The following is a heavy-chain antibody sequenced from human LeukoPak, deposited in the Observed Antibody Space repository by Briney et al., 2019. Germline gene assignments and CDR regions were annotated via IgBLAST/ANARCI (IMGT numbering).Heavy chain of an antibody. CDR1: GFTFSSHT. D-gene: IGHD5-24*01. J-gene: IGHJ4*02. Sequence: GGSLRLSCVASGFTFSSHTMNWVRQAPGKGLEWVSFFTSSGAIDYADSVQGRFTISRDNAKNSLYLQMSSLRDEDTAVYYCVRDKEMALNGDFDYWGQGTLVTVSS. CDR3: VRDKEMALNGDFDY. CDR2: FTSSGAI. V-gene: IGHV3-48*02.